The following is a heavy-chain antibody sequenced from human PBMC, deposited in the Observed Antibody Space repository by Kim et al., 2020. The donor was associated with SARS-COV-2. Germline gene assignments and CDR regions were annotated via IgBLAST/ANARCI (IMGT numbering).Heavy chain of an antibody. CDR3: AKDDYCSGGSCYVQGDY. CDR1: GFTFSSYA. CDR2: ISGSGGST. J-gene: IGHJ4*02. V-gene: IGHV3-23*01. D-gene: IGHD2-15*01. Sequence: GGSLRLSCAASGFTFSSYAMSWVRQAPGKGLEWVSAISGSGGSTYYADSVKGRFTISRDNSKNTLYLQMNSLRAEDTAVYYCAKDDYCSGGSCYVQGDYWGQGTLVTVSS.